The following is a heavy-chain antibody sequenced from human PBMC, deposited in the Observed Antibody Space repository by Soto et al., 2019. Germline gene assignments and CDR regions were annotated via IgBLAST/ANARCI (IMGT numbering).Heavy chain of an antibody. Sequence: GGSLRLSCAASGFTFSDYYMSWIRQAPGKGLEWVSYISSSSSYTNYADSVKGRFTISRDNAKNSLYLQMNSLRAEDTATYYCVKERYGSGSYPYFDYWGQGTPVTVSS. V-gene: IGHV3-11*05. J-gene: IGHJ4*02. D-gene: IGHD3-10*01. CDR2: ISSSSSYT. CDR3: VKERYGSGSYPYFDY. CDR1: GFTFSDYY.